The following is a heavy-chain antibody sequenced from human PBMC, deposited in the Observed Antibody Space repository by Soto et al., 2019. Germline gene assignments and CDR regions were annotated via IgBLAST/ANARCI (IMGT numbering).Heavy chain of an antibody. D-gene: IGHD2-15*01. V-gene: IGHV3-23*01. J-gene: IGHJ4*02. CDR2: ISGNSDAT. CDR3: TKCPTQGGRCYFDS. CDR1: GLIFSNYA. Sequence: EVQLLESGGALVQPGGSLTISCEASGLIFSNYAMTWVRQAPGKGLEWVSSISGNSDATYYADSVKGRFTISRDNSRDTLYLPLNNLSAEDTAVYYGTKCPTQGGRCYFDSWGQGTLVPVSS.